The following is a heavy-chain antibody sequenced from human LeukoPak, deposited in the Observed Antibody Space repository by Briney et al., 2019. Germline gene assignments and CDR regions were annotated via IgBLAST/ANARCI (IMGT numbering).Heavy chain of an antibody. CDR1: GYTFTGYY. D-gene: IGHD6-13*01. CDR3: ASPKPQIGYSSSWYRWDY. Sequence: GASVKVSCKASGYTFTGYYMHWVRQAPGQGLEWMGIINPSGGSTSYAQKFQGRVTMTRDTSTSTVYMELSSLRSEDTAVYYCASPKPQIGYSSSWYRWDYWGQGTLVTVSS. CDR2: INPSGGST. J-gene: IGHJ4*02. V-gene: IGHV1-46*01.